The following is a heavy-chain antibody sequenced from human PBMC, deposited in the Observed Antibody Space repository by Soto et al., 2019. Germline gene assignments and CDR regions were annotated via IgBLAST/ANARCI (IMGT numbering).Heavy chain of an antibody. CDR2: ISYDGSNK. V-gene: IGHV3-30-3*01. CDR1: GFTFSSYA. D-gene: IGHD3-9*01. Sequence: QVQLVESGGGVVQPGRSLRLSCAASGFTFSSYAMHWVRQAPGKGLEWVAVISYDGSNKYYADSVKGRFTISRDNSKNTLYLQMNSLRAEDTAVYYCARDSLPYFRHILTGYYPAPEGYFDYWGQGTLVTVSS. CDR3: ARDSLPYFRHILTGYYPAPEGYFDY. J-gene: IGHJ4*02.